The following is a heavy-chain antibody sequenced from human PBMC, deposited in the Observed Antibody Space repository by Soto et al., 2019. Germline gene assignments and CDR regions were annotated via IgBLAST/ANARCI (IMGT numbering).Heavy chain of an antibody. CDR2: ISQSGNT. V-gene: IGHV4-34*01. Sequence: QVQLHQWGAGWWKLWRTLSLASSIYAGSLGGYYGGGIASPPGRGWDWMGEISQSGNTNYGPSLKSRVSISIDTSKKQFSLNLASVSAADTAVYYCARAPKVSGSSQTRPDFWGQGTLVTVSS. CDR1: AGSLGGY. CDR3: ARAPKVSGSSQTRPDF. D-gene: IGHD6-6*01. J-gene: IGHJ4*02.